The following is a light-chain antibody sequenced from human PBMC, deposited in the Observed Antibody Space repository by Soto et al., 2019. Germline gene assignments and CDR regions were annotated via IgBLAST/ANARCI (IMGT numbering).Light chain of an antibody. CDR2: DAS. Sequence: DIQMTQSPSSLSASVGDRVTIACQASQDVSQYLNWYKFRPGQAPKLLIYDASNLQTGVPSRFRGSGSGTHFTLTITSLQPEDVATYYCQQYDNLLALTFGGGTKVDIK. J-gene: IGKJ4*01. CDR3: QQYDNLLALT. CDR1: QDVSQY. V-gene: IGKV1-33*01.